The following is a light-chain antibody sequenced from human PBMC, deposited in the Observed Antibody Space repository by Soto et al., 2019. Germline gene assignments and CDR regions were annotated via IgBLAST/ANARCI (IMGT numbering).Light chain of an antibody. J-gene: IGKJ2*01. V-gene: IGKV4-1*01. CDR1: QSVLYSSNNKNY. Sequence: DIVMTQSPDSLAVSLGERATINCKSSQSVLYSSNNKNYLAWYQQKPGQPPKLLIYWASTRESGVPDRFSGSGSGTDFTRTISSLQAEDVAVYYCQQYSSTPRTFGQGTKLEIK. CDR3: QQYSSTPRT. CDR2: WAS.